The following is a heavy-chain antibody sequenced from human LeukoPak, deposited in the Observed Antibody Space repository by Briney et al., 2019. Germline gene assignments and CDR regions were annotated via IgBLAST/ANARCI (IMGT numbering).Heavy chain of an antibody. J-gene: IGHJ5*02. CDR1: GFTFSTYW. CDR2: LKSRGGGETA. D-gene: IGHD1-1*01. CDR3: SWELDVSFGRRLEH. V-gene: IGHV3-15*01. Sequence: GGSLRLSCAVSGFTFSTYWMSWVRQAPGKGLEWVGRLKSRGGGETADYSAPVKGRFTVSRDDSQNTLYLQMNSLKIEDTAVYFCSWELDVSFGRRLEHWGQGTLVTVAS.